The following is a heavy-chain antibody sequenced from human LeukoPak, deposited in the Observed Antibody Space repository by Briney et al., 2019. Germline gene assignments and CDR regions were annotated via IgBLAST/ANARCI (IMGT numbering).Heavy chain of an antibody. D-gene: IGHD1-1*01. J-gene: IGHJ4*02. CDR3: ARETSHWSRTIDY. CDR2: INPNSGGT. CDR1: GYTFTGYY. Sequence: GASVKVSFKASGYTFTGYYMHWVRQAPGQGLEWMGWINPNSGGTNYAQKFQGRVTMTRDTSISTAYMELSRLRSDDTAVYYCARETSHWSRTIDYWGQGTLVTVSS. V-gene: IGHV1-2*02.